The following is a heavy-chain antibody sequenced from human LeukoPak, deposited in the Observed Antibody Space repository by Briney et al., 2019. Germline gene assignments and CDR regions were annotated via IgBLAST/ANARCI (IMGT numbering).Heavy chain of an antibody. CDR1: GGSFSGYY. V-gene: IGHV4-34*01. Sequence: KPSETLSLTCAVYGGSFSGYYWSWIRQPPGKGLEWIGEINDSESTNYNPSLKSRVTISVDTSKNQFSLKLSSVTAADTAVYYCARHEGAARLTDFDYWGQGTLVTVSS. J-gene: IGHJ4*02. D-gene: IGHD6-6*01. CDR2: INDSEST. CDR3: ARHEGAARLTDFDY.